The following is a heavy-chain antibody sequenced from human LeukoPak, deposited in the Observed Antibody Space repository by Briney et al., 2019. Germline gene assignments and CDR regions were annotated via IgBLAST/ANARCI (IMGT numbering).Heavy chain of an antibody. Sequence: ASVKVSCKASGYTFTSYGISWVRQAPGQGLEWMGWISAYNGNTNYAQKLQGRVTMTTDTSTSTAYMELRSLRSDDTAVYYCARVESLVGATHFDYWGQGTLVTVSS. CDR2: ISAYNGNT. J-gene: IGHJ4*02. V-gene: IGHV1-18*01. CDR1: GYTFTSYG. D-gene: IGHD1-26*01. CDR3: ARVESLVGATHFDY.